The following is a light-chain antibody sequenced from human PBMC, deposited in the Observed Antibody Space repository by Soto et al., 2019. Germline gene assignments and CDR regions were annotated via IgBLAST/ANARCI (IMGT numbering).Light chain of an antibody. CDR3: CSYAGSNNV. J-gene: IGLJ1*01. CDR2: DVS. CDR1: SSDVGGYNY. V-gene: IGLV2-8*01. Sequence: QSVLTQPPSASGSPGESGTISCTGTSSDVGGYNYVSWYQQHPGKAPKLMIYDVSRRPSGVPDRFSGSKSGNTASLTVSGLQAEDEADYYCCSYAGSNNVFGTGTKVTVL.